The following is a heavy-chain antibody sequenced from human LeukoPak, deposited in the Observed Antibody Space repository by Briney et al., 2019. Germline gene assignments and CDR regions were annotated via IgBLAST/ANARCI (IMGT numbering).Heavy chain of an antibody. CDR2: IYSGGST. CDR3: ARLGVTDYDFWSGYRSAFDI. D-gene: IGHD3-3*01. Sequence: GGSLRLSCAASGFTVSSNYMSWVRQAPGKGLEWVSVIYSGGSTYYADSVKGRFTISRDNSKNTLYLQMNSLRAEDTAVYYCARLGVTDYDFWSGYRSAFDIWGQGTMVTVSS. V-gene: IGHV3-66*04. CDR1: GFTVSSNY. J-gene: IGHJ3*02.